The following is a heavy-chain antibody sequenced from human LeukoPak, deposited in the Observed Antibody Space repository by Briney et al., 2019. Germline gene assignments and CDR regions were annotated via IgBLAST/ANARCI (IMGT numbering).Heavy chain of an antibody. CDR1: GFTFSSYA. J-gene: IGHJ4*02. CDR3: AKDNALGDYDSSGYYYFDY. CDR2: ISWNSGSI. D-gene: IGHD3-22*01. Sequence: GGSLRLSCAASGFTFSSYAMSWVRQAPGKGLEWVSGISWNSGSIGYADSVKGRFTISRDNAKNSLYLQMNSLRAEDTALYYCAKDNALGDYDSSGYYYFDYWGQGTLVTVSS. V-gene: IGHV3-9*01.